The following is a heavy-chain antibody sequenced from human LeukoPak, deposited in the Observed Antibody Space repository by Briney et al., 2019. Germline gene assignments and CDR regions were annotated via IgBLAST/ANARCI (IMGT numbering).Heavy chain of an antibody. CDR2: ISDNSGRT. CDR1: GFSFRTYA. Sequence: GGSLRLSCAASGFSFRTYAMIWVRQAPGKGLEWVSAISDNSGRTYYADSVKGRFTISRDNSKNTLFVQMNSLRAEDTAVYYCAREYDSSWPSWGQGTLVTVSS. V-gene: IGHV3-23*01. CDR3: AREYDSSWPS. J-gene: IGHJ5*02. D-gene: IGHD3-22*01.